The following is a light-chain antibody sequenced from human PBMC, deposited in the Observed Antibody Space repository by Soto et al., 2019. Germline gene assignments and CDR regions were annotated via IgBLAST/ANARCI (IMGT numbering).Light chain of an antibody. CDR3: QQYSNWPLIT. CDR1: QSVSSK. CDR2: GAS. J-gene: IGKJ5*01. Sequence: EIVMTQSPATLSVSPGERATLSCRASQSVSSKLAWYQQKPGQAPRLLIYGASTRATGIPARFSGSGSGTEFTLTISSLQSEDFAVYYCQQYSNWPLITFGQGTRLEI. V-gene: IGKV3-15*01.